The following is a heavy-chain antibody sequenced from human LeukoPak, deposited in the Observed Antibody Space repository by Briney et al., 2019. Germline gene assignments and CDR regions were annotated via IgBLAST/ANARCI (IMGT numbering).Heavy chain of an antibody. V-gene: IGHV3-30*04. D-gene: IGHD3-22*01. CDR1: GFTFSSYA. J-gene: IGHJ4*02. Sequence: PGGSLRLSCAASGFTFSSYAMHWVRQAPGKGLEWVAVISYDGSNKYYADSVKGRFTISRDNSKNTLYLQMNGLRAEDTAVYYCARLNSGYFDYWAREPWSPSPQ. CDR2: ISYDGSNK. CDR3: ARLNSGYFDY.